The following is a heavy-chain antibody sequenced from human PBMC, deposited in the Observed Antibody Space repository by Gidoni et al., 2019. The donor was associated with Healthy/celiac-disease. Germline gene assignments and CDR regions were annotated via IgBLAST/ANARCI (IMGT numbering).Heavy chain of an antibody. CDR2: IIPILGIA. J-gene: IGHJ6*03. D-gene: IGHD2-15*01. Sequence: QVQLVQSGAEVKKPGSSVKVSCKASGGTFSSYTISWVRQAPGQGLEWMGRIIPILGIANYAQKFQGRVTITADKSTSTAYMELSSLRSEDTAVYYCASWVAATPRVDYYYMDVWGKGTTVTVSS. V-gene: IGHV1-69*02. CDR3: ASWVAATPRVDYYYMDV. CDR1: GGTFSSYT.